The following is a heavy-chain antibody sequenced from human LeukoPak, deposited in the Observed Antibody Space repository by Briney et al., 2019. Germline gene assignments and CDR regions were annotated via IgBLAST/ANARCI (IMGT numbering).Heavy chain of an antibody. Sequence: ASVKVSCKASGGTFSSNAISWVRQAPGQGLEWMGRIIPIFGTANYAQKFQGRVTITTDESTSTAYMELSSLRSEDTAVYYCARYDSNYVSAFDYWGQGTLVTVSS. CDR1: GGTFSSNA. CDR2: IIPIFGTA. J-gene: IGHJ4*02. CDR3: ARYDSNYVSAFDY. V-gene: IGHV1-69*05. D-gene: IGHD4-11*01.